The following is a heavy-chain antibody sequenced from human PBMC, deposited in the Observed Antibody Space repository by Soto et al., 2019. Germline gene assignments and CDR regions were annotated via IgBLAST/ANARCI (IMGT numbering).Heavy chain of an antibody. CDR3: ARVKGDPPTYYYYGMDV. J-gene: IGHJ6*02. Sequence: PSETLSLTCTVSGCSISSYYWSWIRQPPGKGLEWIGYIYYSGSTNYNPSLKSRVTISVDTSKNQFSLKLSSVTAAGTAVYYCARVKGDPPTYYYYGMDVWGQGTTDTVSS. V-gene: IGHV4-59*01. CDR2: IYYSGST. CDR1: GCSISSYY.